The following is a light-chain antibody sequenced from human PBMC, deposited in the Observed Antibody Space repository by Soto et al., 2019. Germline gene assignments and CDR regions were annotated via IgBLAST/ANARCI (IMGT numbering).Light chain of an antibody. J-gene: IGLJ3*02. CDR1: SSDVGGYNY. CDR2: EVS. Sequence: QSALTQPASVSGSPGQSITISCTGTSSDVGGYNYVSWYQQHPGKAPKLIIYEVSDRPSGVSNRFSGSKSGNTASLTISGLQAEDEADYYCSSYTSGDTGVFGGGTKVTVL. CDR3: SSYTSGDTGV. V-gene: IGLV2-14*01.